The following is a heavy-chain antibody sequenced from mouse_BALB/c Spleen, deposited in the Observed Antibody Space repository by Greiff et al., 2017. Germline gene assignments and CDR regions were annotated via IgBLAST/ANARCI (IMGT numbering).Heavy chain of an antibody. CDR2: ISDGGSYT. CDR1: GFTFSDYY. J-gene: IGHJ3*01. V-gene: IGHV5-4*02. D-gene: IGHD2-5*01. Sequence: EVKLVESGGGLVKPGGSLKLSCAASGFTFSDYYMYWVRQTPEKRLEWVATISDGGSYTYYPDSVKGRFTISRDNAKNNLYLQMSSLKSEDTAMYYCAREEYSNRGFAYWGQGTLVTVSA. CDR3: AREEYSNRGFAY.